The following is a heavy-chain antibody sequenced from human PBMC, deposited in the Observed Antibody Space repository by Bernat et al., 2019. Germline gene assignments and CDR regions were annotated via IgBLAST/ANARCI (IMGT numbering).Heavy chain of an antibody. V-gene: IGHV3-21*01. J-gene: IGHJ4*02. D-gene: IGHD2-15*01. Sequence: EVQLVESGGGLVKPGGSLRLSCAASGFTFSSYSMNWVRQAPGKGLEWVSSITRSSSYIYYADSVKGRFTISRDNSKNTLYLQMNSLRAEDTAVYYCARDPGPATRRYFDYWGQGTLVTVSS. CDR1: GFTFSSYS. CDR3: ARDPGPATRRYFDY. CDR2: ITRSSSYI.